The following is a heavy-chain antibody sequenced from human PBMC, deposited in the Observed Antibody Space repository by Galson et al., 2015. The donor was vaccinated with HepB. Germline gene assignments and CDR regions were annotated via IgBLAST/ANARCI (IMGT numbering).Heavy chain of an antibody. CDR3: ARGGAVVIYRGAFDI. D-gene: IGHD3-22*01. V-gene: IGHV1-2*02. CDR1: GYTFTGYY. CDR2: INPNSGGT. J-gene: IGHJ3*02. Sequence: SVKVSCKASGYTFTGYYMHWVRQAPGQGLEWMGWINPNSGGTNYAQKFQGRVTMTRDTSISTAYMELSRLRSDDTAVYYCARGGAVVIYRGAFDIWGQGTMVTVSS.